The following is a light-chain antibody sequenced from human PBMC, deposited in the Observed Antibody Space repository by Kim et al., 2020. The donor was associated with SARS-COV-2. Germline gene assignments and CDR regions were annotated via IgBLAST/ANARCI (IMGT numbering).Light chain of an antibody. CDR3: QQRRNWPYT. CDR1: PSLTRS. CDR2: DVS. Sequence: SVVAGGGATLSCRASPSLTRSLAWFQQKPGQAPRLLLYDVSTRATGIPARFSGGGSGTDFTLTITNLQPEDSAVYYCQQRRNWPYTFGQGTKLEI. J-gene: IGKJ2*01. V-gene: IGKV3-11*01.